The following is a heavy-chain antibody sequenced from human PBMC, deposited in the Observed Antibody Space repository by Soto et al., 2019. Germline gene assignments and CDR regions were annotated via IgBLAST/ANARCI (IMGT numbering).Heavy chain of an antibody. CDR2: IYATGTT. CDR3: VRAGTKTLREWFDP. J-gene: IGHJ5*02. V-gene: IGHV4-4*07. D-gene: IGHD1-1*01. Sequence: SETLSLTCTVSGASISGFYWSWIRKSAGKGLEWIGRIYATGTTDYNPSLKSRVMMSVDTSKKQFSLKLRSVTAADTAVYYCVRAGTKTLREWFDPWGQGMSVTVSS. CDR1: GASISGFY.